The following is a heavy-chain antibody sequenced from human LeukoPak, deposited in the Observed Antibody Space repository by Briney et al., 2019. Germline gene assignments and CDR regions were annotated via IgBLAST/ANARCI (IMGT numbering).Heavy chain of an antibody. Sequence: GGSLGLSCAASGFSFSTYVMNWVRQVPGKGLEWVSTITSGGSTFYADSVKGRFTSSRDNSENTLYLQMDSLRADDTAIYYCAKRHTTVVGPANYFDYWGQGSLVTVSS. J-gene: IGHJ4*02. CDR1: GFSFSTYV. CDR3: AKRHTTVVGPANYFDY. D-gene: IGHD4-23*01. CDR2: ITSGGST. V-gene: IGHV3-23*01.